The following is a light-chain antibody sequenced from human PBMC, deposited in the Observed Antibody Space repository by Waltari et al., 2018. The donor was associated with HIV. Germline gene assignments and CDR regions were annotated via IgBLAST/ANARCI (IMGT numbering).Light chain of an antibody. CDR2: EVT. CDR3: SSYTNINTVV. J-gene: IGLJ2*01. V-gene: IGLV2-14*01. CDR1: TSDVGAYDY. Sequence: QSALTQPASVSGSPGQSITISCTGATSDVGAYDYVSWYQQHPGKAPKLIIYEVTKRPSGVSNRFSGSKSGITASLTISGLQTEDEADYYCSSYTNINTVVFGGGTKLTVL.